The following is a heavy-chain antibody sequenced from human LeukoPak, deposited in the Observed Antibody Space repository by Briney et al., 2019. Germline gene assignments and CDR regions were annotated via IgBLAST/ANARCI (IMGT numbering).Heavy chain of an antibody. J-gene: IGHJ4*02. CDR2: ISSSGSTK. Sequence: PGGSLRLSCAASGFTFSSYEMNWVRQAPGKGLEWVSYISSSGSTKYYADSVKGRFTISRDNAKNSLYLQMNSLRAEDTAVYYCARSWSSVLRYFDWLLEAPFDYWGQGTLVTVSS. CDR1: GFTFSSYE. CDR3: ARSWSSVLRYFDWLLEAPFDY. V-gene: IGHV3-48*03. D-gene: IGHD3-9*01.